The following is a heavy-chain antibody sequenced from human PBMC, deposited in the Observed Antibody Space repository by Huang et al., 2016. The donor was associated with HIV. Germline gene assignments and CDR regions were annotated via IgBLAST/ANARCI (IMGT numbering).Heavy chain of an antibody. CDR1: GFTFSTYS. V-gene: IGHV3-48*01. CDR2: ISRSRSAI. Sequence: EVQLVESGGGLVQPGGSLRLSCAASGFTFSTYSMNWVRQAPGKGLEGGSYISRSRSAIDYADSVKGRFTISRDNAKNSLYLQMSSLRAEDTAVYYCARESPRTGPKYCSGGSCYSDYWGQGTLLTVSS. CDR3: ARESPRTGPKYCSGGSCYSDY. D-gene: IGHD2-15*01. J-gene: IGHJ4*02.